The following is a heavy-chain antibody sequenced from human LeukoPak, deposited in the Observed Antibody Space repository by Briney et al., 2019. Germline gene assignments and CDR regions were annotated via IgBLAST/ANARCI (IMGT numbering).Heavy chain of an antibody. CDR2: IYYSGST. D-gene: IGHD5-12*01. CDR3: AIRSGWRWLQFEVIYFDY. CDR1: GGSISSSSYY. V-gene: IGHV4-39*01. J-gene: IGHJ4*02. Sequence: SETLSLTCTVSGGSISSSSYYWGWIRQPPGKGLEWIGSIYYSGSTYYNPSLKSRVTISVDTSKNQFSLKLSSVTAADTAVYYCAIRSGWRWLQFEVIYFDYWGQGTLVTVSS.